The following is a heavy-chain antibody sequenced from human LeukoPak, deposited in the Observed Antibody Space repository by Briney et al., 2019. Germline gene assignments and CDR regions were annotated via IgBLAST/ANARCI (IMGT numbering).Heavy chain of an antibody. Sequence: ASVKVSCKVSGYTLTELSMHWVRRAPGKGLEWMGGFDPEDGETIYAQKFQGRVTMTEDTSTDTAYMELSSLRSEDTAVYYCATKALADFWSGYSLGYWGQGTLVTVSS. D-gene: IGHD3-3*01. CDR1: GYTLTELS. CDR2: FDPEDGET. V-gene: IGHV1-24*01. J-gene: IGHJ4*02. CDR3: ATKALADFWSGYSLGY.